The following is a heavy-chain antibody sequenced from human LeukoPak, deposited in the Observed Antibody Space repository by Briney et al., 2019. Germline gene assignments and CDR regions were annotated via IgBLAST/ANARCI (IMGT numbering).Heavy chain of an antibody. J-gene: IGHJ4*02. CDR3: ANSILGGYFDY. CDR1: KFSFSSYW. V-gene: IGHV3-74*01. CDR2: INSDGSRT. Sequence: GGSLRLSCAASKFSFSSYWMHWVRQAPGKGLVWVSRINSDGSRTNYADSVKGRFTISRDNAKNTLYLQMSSLRAEDTAVYYCANSILGGYFDYWGQGTLVTVSS. D-gene: IGHD2-21*01.